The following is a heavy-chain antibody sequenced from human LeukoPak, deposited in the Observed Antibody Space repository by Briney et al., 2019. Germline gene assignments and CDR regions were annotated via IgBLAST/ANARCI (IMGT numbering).Heavy chain of an antibody. V-gene: IGHV1-69*04. CDR1: GGTFSSYT. D-gene: IGHD3-10*01. CDR3: ARDHGITMVRGVIISPGMDV. J-gene: IGHJ6*04. Sequence: SVKVSCKASGGTFSSYTISWVRQAPGQGLEWMGRIIPILGIANYAQKFQGRVTITADTSTSTAYMELSSLRSEDAAVYYCARDHGITMVRGVIISPGMDVWGKGTTVTVSS. CDR2: IIPILGIA.